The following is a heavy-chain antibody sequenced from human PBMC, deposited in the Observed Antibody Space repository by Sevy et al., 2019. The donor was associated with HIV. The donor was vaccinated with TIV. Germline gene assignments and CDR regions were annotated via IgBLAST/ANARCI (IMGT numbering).Heavy chain of an antibody. CDR1: EFTFSSYA. Sequence: GGSLRRSCSASEFTFSSYAMSWVRQAPGKGLEWVSSISGSGRFTYYADFVEGRFIISRDNSRNTLSVQMNSLRAEDTAVYYCAKGFCSGATCPRDYYYYGMDVWGHGTTVTVSS. CDR2: ISGSGRFT. CDR3: AKGFCSGATCPRDYYYYGMDV. J-gene: IGHJ6*02. D-gene: IGHD2-15*01. V-gene: IGHV3-23*01.